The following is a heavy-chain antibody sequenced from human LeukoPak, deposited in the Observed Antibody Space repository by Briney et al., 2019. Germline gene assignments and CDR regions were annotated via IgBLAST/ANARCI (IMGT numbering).Heavy chain of an antibody. V-gene: IGHV1-2*02. J-gene: IGHJ4*02. CDR1: GYTFTGYY. CDR2: INPNSGGT. CDR3: ARERTGYYYDSSGYTVSFQAGGFDY. D-gene: IGHD3-22*01. Sequence: ASVKVSCKASGYTFTGYYMHWVRQAPGQGLEWMGWINPNSGGTNYAQKFQGRVTMTRDTSISTAYMELSRLRSDDTAVYYCARERTGYYYDSSGYTVSFQAGGFDYWGQGSLVTVSS.